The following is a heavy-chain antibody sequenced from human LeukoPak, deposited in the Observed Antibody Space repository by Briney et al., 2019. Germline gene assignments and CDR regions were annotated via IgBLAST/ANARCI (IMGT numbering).Heavy chain of an antibody. D-gene: IGHD3-10*01. V-gene: IGHV3-23*01. CDR3: AKDQDPHSYGSGSYAPFDY. Sequence: GGSLRLSSAASGFSFSGYGMHWVRQAPGKGLEWVSHISGSGGSTKYSGSVKGRFTISRDNSKNTLYLQINSLRADDTAVYYCAKDQDPHSYGSGSYAPFDYWGQGTLVTVSS. CDR1: GFSFSGYG. J-gene: IGHJ4*02. CDR2: ISGSGGST.